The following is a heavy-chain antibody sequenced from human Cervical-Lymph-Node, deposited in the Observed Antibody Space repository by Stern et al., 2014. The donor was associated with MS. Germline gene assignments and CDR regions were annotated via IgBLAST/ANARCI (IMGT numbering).Heavy chain of an antibody. CDR2: ICFSGST. Sequence: QVQLQESGPGLVKPSETLSLTCTVSGGSINGYHWTWIRQSPGKGLEWLGDICFSGSTNYNPSLRSRLTISIETSKNQFSLYLDSVTAADTAVYYCARGTLYCTATSCFYWYFDLWGRGTLVTVSS. CDR1: GGSINGYH. V-gene: IGHV4-59*01. D-gene: IGHD2-2*01. CDR3: ARGTLYCTATSCFYWYFDL. J-gene: IGHJ2*01.